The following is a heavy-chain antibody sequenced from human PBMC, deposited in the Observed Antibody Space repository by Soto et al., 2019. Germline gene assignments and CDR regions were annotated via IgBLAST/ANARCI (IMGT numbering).Heavy chain of an antibody. CDR2: ISGTSVYI. J-gene: IGHJ5*02. Sequence: GGSLRLSCAASGFMFSTTDMSWVRQAPGKGLEWVSHISGTSVYIHYADSVKGRFTISRDNAKNSVYLQMDSLRVEDTAVYYCAREGALKPFSSWGQGALVTVSS. CDR1: GFMFSTTD. CDR3: AREGALKPFSS. V-gene: IGHV3-21*01.